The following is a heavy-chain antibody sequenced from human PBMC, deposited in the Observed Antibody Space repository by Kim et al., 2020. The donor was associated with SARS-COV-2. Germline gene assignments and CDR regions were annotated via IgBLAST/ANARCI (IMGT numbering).Heavy chain of an antibody. V-gene: IGHV3-13*01. D-gene: IGHD3-10*01. J-gene: IGHJ4*02. Sequence: PGSVKGRLTISRENAKNSLYLQMNSLRAGDTAVYYCARVTHYYGSGSYDYWGQGTLVTVSS. CDR3: ARVTHYYGSGSYDY.